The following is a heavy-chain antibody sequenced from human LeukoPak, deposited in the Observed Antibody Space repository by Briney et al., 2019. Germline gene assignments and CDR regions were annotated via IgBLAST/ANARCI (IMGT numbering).Heavy chain of an antibody. CDR1: GYTFTSYY. D-gene: IGHD3-22*01. CDR2: MNPNSGNT. V-gene: IGHV1-8*02. Sequence: ASVKVSCKASGYTFTSYYMHWVRQAPGQGLEWMGWMNPNSGNTGYAQKFQGRVTMTRNTSISTAYMELSSLRSEDTAVYYCARGADYYDSRGRGYFDYGGRGTLVTVPS. J-gene: IGHJ4*02. CDR3: ARGADYYDSRGRGYFDY.